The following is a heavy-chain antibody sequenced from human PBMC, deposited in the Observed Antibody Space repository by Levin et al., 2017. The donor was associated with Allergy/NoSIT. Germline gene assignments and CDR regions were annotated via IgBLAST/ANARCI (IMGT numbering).Heavy chain of an antibody. CDR3: ARDLEQLVSADGMDV. V-gene: IGHV1-46*01. J-gene: IGHJ6*02. D-gene: IGHD6-6*01. CDR2: INPSGGST. CDR1: GYTFTSYY. Sequence: ASVKVSCKASGYTFTSYYMHWVRQAPGQGLEWMVIINPSGGSTSYAQKFQGRVTMTRDTSTSTVYMELSSLRSEDTAVYYCARDLEQLVSADGMDVWGQGTTVTVSS.